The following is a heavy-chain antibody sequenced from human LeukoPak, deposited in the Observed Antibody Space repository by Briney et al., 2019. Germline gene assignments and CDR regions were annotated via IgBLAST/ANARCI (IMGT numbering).Heavy chain of an antibody. CDR1: GFTFSNAW. CDR3: TTDPTMIVVVTFFDY. V-gene: IGHV3-15*01. J-gene: IGHJ4*02. D-gene: IGHD3-22*01. CDR2: IKSKTDGGTT. Sequence: GGSLRLSCAASGFTFSNAWMSWVRQAPGKGLEWVGRIKSKTDGGTTDYAAPVKGRFTISRDDSKNTLYLQMNSLKTEDTAVYYCTTDPTMIVVVTFFDYWGQGTLVTVSS.